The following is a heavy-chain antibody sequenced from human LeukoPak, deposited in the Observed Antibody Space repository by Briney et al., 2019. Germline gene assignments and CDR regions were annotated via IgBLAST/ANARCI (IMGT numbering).Heavy chain of an antibody. V-gene: IGHV1-69*01. D-gene: IGHD6-19*01. CDR2: IIPIFGTA. J-gene: IGHJ5*02. CDR1: GGTFSSYA. Sequence: GASVKVSCKASGGTFSSYAISWVRQAPGQGLEWMGGIIPIFGTANYAQKFQGRVTITADESTSTAYMELSSLRSEDTAVYYCARDRAAVAGRINWFDPWGQGTLVTVSS. CDR3: ARDRAAVAGRINWFDP.